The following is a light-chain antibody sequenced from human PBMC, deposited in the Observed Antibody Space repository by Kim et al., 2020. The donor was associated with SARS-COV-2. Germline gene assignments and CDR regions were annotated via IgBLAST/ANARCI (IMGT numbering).Light chain of an antibody. CDR3: QQSYSTPRT. CDR2: AAS. CDR1: QNISTY. Sequence: ASVGDRVAITCRASQNISTYLNWYQQRPGKAPNLLIYAASSLQSGVPSRFSGSGSGTDFTLTISSLLPEDFATYFCQQSYSTPRTFGQGTKVDIK. J-gene: IGKJ1*01. V-gene: IGKV1-39*01.